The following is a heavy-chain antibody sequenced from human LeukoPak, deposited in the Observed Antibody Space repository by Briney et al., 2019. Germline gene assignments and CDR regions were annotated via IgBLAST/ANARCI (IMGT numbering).Heavy chain of an antibody. D-gene: IGHD3-3*01. CDR1: GFTFSIYG. CDR3: AKDHGD. J-gene: IGHJ4*02. V-gene: IGHV3-23*01. CDR2: INSGGGT. Sequence: GGSLRLSCAASGFTFSIYGMTWVRQAPGKGLEWVSTINSGGGTYYADSVKGRFTISRDNFKNTLDLQMNSLRAEDTAVYYCAKDHGDWGQGTLVTVSS.